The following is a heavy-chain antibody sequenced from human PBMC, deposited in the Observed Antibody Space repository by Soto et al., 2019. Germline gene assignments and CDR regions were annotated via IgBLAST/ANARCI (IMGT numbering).Heavy chain of an antibody. CDR3: AREGEYSSSWLDY. CDR2: ISSSSSYI. V-gene: IGHV3-21*01. CDR1: GFTFSSYS. J-gene: IGHJ4*02. Sequence: EVQLVESGGGLVKPGGSLRLSCAASGFTFSSYSMNWVRQAPGKGLEWVSSISSSSSYIYYADSVKGRFTISRDNAKNSLYLQMNSLRAEDTAVYYCAREGEYSSSWLDYWGQGTLVTVSS. D-gene: IGHD6-13*01.